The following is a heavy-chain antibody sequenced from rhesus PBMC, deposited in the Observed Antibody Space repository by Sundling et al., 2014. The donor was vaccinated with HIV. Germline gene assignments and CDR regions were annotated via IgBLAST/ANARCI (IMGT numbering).Heavy chain of an antibody. Sequence: DVQLVESGGGLVKPGGSLRLSCVASGFTFSSYVMHWVRQAPGKGLEWVSVISEIGDSIYYADSVKGRFTISRDNAKNSLFLQMNSLRAEDTAVYYCTLNFYGNYYYFDYWGQGVLVTVSS. CDR2: ISEIGDSI. J-gene: IGHJ4*01. D-gene: IGHD4-35*01. V-gene: IGHV3-100*01. CDR3: TLNFYGNYYYFDY. CDR1: GFTFSSYV.